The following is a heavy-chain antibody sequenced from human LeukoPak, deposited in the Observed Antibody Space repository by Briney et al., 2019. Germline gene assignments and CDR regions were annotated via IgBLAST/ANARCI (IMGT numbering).Heavy chain of an antibody. J-gene: IGHJ5*02. D-gene: IGHD2-2*01. Sequence: ASVKVSCKASGYTFTSYGISWVRQAPGQGLEWMGWISAYNGNTNYEQKLQGRVTMTTDTSTSTAYMELRSLRSDDTAVYYCARDQRIVVVPAATFTRPNWFDPWGQGTLVTVSS. CDR3: ARDQRIVVVPAATFTRPNWFDP. V-gene: IGHV1-18*01. CDR1: GYTFTSYG. CDR2: ISAYNGNT.